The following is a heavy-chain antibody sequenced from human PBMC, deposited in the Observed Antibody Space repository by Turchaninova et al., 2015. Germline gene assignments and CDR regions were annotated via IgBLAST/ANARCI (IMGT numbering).Heavy chain of an antibody. CDR3: NGGSTTPY. D-gene: IGHD5/OR15-5a*01. Sequence: GGGLVQPGRSLRLSCTASGLPLGDYAISWFRQAPGKGLEWVGLIRSKTFGGTADYAASVTGRFTISRDDSKSIAYLQMSSLKTEDTAVYYCNGGSTTPYWGRGTLVTVSS. V-gene: IGHV3-49*03. CDR1: GLPLGDYA. J-gene: IGHJ4*02. CDR2: IRSKTFGGTA.